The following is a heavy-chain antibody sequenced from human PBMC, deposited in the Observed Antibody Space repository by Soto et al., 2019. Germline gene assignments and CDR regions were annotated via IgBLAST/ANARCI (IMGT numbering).Heavy chain of an antibody. Sequence: VGSLRLSCAASGFTFRSYTMHWVRQAPGKGLEWVSSITSSSSYTYYADSLRGRFTISRDNAQNSLYLQFNSLRAEDTAVYYCARAEGSYSSSSFGGHWGRGTLVTVS. V-gene: IGHV3-21*01. J-gene: IGHJ4*02. CDR3: ARAEGSYSSSSFGGH. CDR2: ITSSSSYT. CDR1: GFTFRSYT. D-gene: IGHD6-6*01.